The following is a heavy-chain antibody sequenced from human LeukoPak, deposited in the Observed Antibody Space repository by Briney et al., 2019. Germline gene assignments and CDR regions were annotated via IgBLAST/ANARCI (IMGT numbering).Heavy chain of an antibody. CDR1: GGTSSNHA. J-gene: IGHJ4*02. CDR2: IIPFFGTA. V-gene: IGHV1-69*06. Sequence: SVKVSCKASGGTSSNHAINWVRQAPGQGLEWMGRIIPFFGTANYAQKFQGRVAITADRFTGISFMELTSLMSDDSASYFCAESPRDYSQFDQWGQGTLVTVSS. D-gene: IGHD4-11*01. CDR3: AESPRDYSQFDQ.